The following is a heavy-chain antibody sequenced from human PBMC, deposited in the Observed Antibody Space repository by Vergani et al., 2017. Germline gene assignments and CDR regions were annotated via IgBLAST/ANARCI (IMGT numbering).Heavy chain of an antibody. CDR3: AIGTDYYDSSGYYLDY. V-gene: IGHV1-24*01. Sequence: QVQLVQSGSEVRKPGASVKVSCQVSGYSLTELTIHWVRQAPGKGLEWMGGFDPEHGEVTFAHLIQGRVTMTEDRSTDTAYMELSSLRPEDTALYYCAIGTDYYDSSGYYLDYWGQGTLVTVSS. CDR2: FDPEHGEV. J-gene: IGHJ4*02. CDR1: GYSLTELT. D-gene: IGHD3-22*01.